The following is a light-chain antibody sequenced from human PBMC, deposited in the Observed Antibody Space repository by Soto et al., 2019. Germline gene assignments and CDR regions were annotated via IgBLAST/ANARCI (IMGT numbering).Light chain of an antibody. J-gene: IGLJ1*01. CDR3: SSFTSRSTFV. V-gene: IGLV2-14*03. Sequence: QSVLAQPAYVSGSRGQSVTISCPGTSSDVVRYNYVSWFQQHPGKVPKLIIYDVSNWPSGVSDRFSGSKSGNTASLTISGLQPEDEADYYCSSFTSRSTFVFGTGTKVTVL. CDR2: DVS. CDR1: SSDVVRYNY.